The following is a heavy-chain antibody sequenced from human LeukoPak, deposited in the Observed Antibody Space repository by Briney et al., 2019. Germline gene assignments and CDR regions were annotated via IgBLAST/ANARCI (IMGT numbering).Heavy chain of an antibody. CDR3: ARERYYSDSSGFKY. D-gene: IGHD3-22*01. V-gene: IGHV3-23*01. CDR1: GFAFSTYA. J-gene: IGHJ4*02. CDR2: INGSDGGT. Sequence: PGGSLRLSCAASGFAFSTYAMTWVRQAPGKGLEWVSTINGSDGGTYSADSVKGRFSISRDNSKNKLYLLMSSLRAEDTALYYCARERYYSDSSGFKYWGQGALVTVSS.